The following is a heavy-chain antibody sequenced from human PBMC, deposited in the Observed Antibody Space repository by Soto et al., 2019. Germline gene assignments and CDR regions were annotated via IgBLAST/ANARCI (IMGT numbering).Heavy chain of an antibody. CDR2: IIPILGIA. D-gene: IGHD5-12*01. V-gene: IGHV1-69*08. Sequence: QVQLVQSGAEVKKPGSSVKVSCKASGGTFGSYTISWVRQAPGQGLEWMGRIIPILGIANYAQKFQGRVTITADKSTSTAYMELSSLRSEDTAVYYCARDRGDGYNNIWGQGTMVTVSS. J-gene: IGHJ3*02. CDR1: GGTFGSYT. CDR3: ARDRGDGYNNI.